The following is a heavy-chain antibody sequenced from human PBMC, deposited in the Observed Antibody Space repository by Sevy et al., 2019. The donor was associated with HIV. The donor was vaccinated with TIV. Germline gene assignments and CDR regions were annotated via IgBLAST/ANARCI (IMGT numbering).Heavy chain of an antibody. Sequence: GGSLRLSCAASGFTFSSYAMHWVRQAPGKGLEWVAVISYDGSNKYYADSVKGRFTISRDNSKNTLYLQMNSLRAEDTAAYYCARDQGDSSGWYGFVDYWGQGTLVTVSS. J-gene: IGHJ4*02. CDR3: ARDQGDSSGWYGFVDY. D-gene: IGHD6-19*01. V-gene: IGHV3-30-3*01. CDR1: GFTFSSYA. CDR2: ISYDGSNK.